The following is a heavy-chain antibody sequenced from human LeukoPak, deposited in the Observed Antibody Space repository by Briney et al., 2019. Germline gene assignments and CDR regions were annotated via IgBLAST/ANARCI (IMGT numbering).Heavy chain of an antibody. D-gene: IGHD3-16*02. CDR1: GGSFSGCY. CDR3: ARTGMITFGGVIAKNDY. CDR2: INHSGST. Sequence: PSETLSLTCAVYGGSFSGCYWSWIRQPPGKGLEWIGEINHSGSTNYNPSLKSRVTISVDTSKNQFSLKLSSVTAADTAVYYCARTGMITFGGVIAKNDYWGQGTLVTVSS. J-gene: IGHJ4*02. V-gene: IGHV4-34*01.